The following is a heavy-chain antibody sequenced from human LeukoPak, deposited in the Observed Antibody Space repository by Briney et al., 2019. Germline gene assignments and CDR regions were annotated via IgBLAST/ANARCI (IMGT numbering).Heavy chain of an antibody. D-gene: IGHD2-15*01. CDR1: GGSISSYY. CDR2: IYYSGST. CDR3: AREVGYCSGGSCYSYFDY. J-gene: IGHJ4*02. V-gene: IGHV4-59*01. Sequence: SETLSLTCTVSGGSISSYYWSWIRQPPGKGLEWIAYIYYSGSTNYNASLTNRVTISVDTSKNQFSLKLSSVTAADTAVYYCAREVGYCSGGSCYSYFDYWGQGTLVTVSS.